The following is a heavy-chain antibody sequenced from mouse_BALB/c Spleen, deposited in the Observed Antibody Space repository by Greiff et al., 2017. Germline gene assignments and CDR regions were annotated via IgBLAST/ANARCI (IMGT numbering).Heavy chain of an antibody. CDR2: ISYSGST. CDR3: AREGSTAHY. V-gene: IGHV3-2*02. Sequence: EVMLVESGPGLVKPSQSLSLTCTVTGYSITSDYAWNWIRQFPGNKLEWMGYISYSGSTSYNPSLKSRISITRDTSKNQFFLQLNSVTTEDTATYYCAREGSTAHYWGQGTTLTVSS. D-gene: IGHD1-2*01. J-gene: IGHJ2*01. CDR1: GYSITSDYA.